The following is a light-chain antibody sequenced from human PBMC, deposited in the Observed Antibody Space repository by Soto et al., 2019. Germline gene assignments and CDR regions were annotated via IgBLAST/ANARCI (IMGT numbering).Light chain of an antibody. CDR2: DVS. V-gene: IGLV2-14*01. CDR3: SSYTSSSTRVV. CDR1: SSDVGGYNY. J-gene: IGLJ2*01. Sequence: QSALTQPASASGSPGQSITISCTGTSSDVGGYNYVSWYQQHPGKAPKLMIYDVSNRPSGVSNRFSGSKSGNTASLTISGLQAEDEADYYCSSYTSSSTRVVFGGGTKLTVL.